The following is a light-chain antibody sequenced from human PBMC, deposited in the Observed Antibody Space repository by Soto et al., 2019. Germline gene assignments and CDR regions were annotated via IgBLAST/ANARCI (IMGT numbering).Light chain of an antibody. J-gene: IGKJ2*01. CDR3: QQYDSWPPSYT. Sequence: EIVLTQSPATLSLSPGERATLSCRASQTVSRSLAWYQQKPGQAPRLLIYDASNRATGIPARFSGSGSETDFTLTISSLQSEDFAVYYCQQYDSWPPSYTFGQGTKLEIK. V-gene: IGKV3-11*01. CDR1: QTVSRS. CDR2: DAS.